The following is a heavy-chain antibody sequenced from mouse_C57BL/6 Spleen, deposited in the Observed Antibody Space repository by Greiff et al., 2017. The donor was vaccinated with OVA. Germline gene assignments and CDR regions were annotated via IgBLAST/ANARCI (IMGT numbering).Heavy chain of an antibody. CDR2: ISSGGDYI. CDR3: TRDWDGYYDY. Sequence: EVKVEESGEGLVKPGGSLKLSCAASGFTFSSYAMSWVRQTPEKRLEWVAYISSGGDYIYYADTVKGRFTISRDNARNTLYLQMSSLKSEDTAMYYCTRDWDGYYDYWGQGTTLTVSS. J-gene: IGHJ2*01. D-gene: IGHD2-3*01. V-gene: IGHV5-9-1*02. CDR1: GFTFSSYA.